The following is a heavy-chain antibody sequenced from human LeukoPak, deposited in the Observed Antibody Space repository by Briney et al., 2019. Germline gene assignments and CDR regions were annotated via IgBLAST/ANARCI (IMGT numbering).Heavy chain of an antibody. V-gene: IGHV4-59*01. CDR2: IYYSGST. CDR1: DGSISSYY. D-gene: IGHD6-13*01. J-gene: IGHJ6*02. Sequence: PSETLSLTCTVSDGSISSYYWSWIRQPPGKGLEWIGYIYYSGSTNYNPSLKSRVTISVDTSKNQFSLKLSSVTAADTAVYYCARVTSSWYGMTYYYYGMDVWGQGTTVTVSS. CDR3: ARVTSSWYGMTYYYYGMDV.